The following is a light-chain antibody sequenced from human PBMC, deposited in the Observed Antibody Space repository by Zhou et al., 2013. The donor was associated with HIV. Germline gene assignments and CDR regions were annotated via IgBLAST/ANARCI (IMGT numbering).Light chain of an antibody. CDR1: QSVSSY. J-gene: IGKJ1*01. CDR3: QQYDNSPGT. V-gene: IGKV3-11*01. CDR2: DAS. Sequence: EIVLTQSPATLSLSPGERATLSCRASQSVSSYLAWYQQKPGQAPRLLMSDASNRAAGIPARFSGSGSGTDFTLTIGSLEPEDFAVYYCQQYDNSPGTFGQGTKVDIK.